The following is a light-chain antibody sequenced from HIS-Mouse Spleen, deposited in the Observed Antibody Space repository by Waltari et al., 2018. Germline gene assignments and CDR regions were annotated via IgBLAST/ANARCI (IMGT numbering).Light chain of an antibody. CDR3: CSYAGSSTYV. Sequence: QSALTQPASVSGSPGQSITIPCPGTSSHVGSYNLFSWYQQHPGKAPKLMIYEGSKRPSGVSNRFSGSKSGNTASLTISGLQAEDEADYYCCSYAGSSTYVFGTGTKVTVL. V-gene: IGLV2-23*01. J-gene: IGLJ1*01. CDR2: EGS. CDR1: SSHVGSYNL.